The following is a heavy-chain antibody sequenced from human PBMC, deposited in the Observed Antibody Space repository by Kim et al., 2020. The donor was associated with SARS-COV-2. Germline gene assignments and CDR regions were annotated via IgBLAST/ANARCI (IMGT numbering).Heavy chain of an antibody. J-gene: IGHJ6*02. V-gene: IGHV3-11*06. Sequence: SVKGRFTICRDNAKNSLYLQMNSLRAEDTAVYYCARDRTRIAGGIYGMDVWGQGTTVTVSS. CDR3: ARDRTRIAGGIYGMDV. D-gene: IGHD6-13*01.